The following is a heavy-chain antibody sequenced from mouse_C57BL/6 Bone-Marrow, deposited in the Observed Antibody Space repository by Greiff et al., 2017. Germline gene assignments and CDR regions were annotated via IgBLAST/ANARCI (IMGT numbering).Heavy chain of an antibody. V-gene: IGHV5-9-1*02. CDR2: ISSGGDYI. CDR1: GFTFSSYA. Sequence: EVKLMESGEGLVKPGGSLKLSCAASGFTFSSYAMSWVRQTPEKRLEWVAYISSGGDYIYYADTVKGRFTISRDTARNTLYLQMSSLKSEDTAMYYCTRDYYYGSSPFAYWGQGTLVTVSA. D-gene: IGHD1-1*01. CDR3: TRDYYYGSSPFAY. J-gene: IGHJ3*01.